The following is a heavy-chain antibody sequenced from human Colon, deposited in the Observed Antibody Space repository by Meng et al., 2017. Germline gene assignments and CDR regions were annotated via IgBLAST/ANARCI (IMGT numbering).Heavy chain of an antibody. CDR2: INPNSGGT. CDR1: GYTFTGYY. D-gene: IGHD3-9*01. J-gene: IGHJ4*02. V-gene: IGHV1-2*02. Sequence: ASVKVSCKASGYTFTGYYMHWVRQAPGQGLEWMGWINPNSGGTNYAQKFQGRVTMTRDTSISTAYMELSRLRSDDTAVYYCARDYDILTGYYASDYWGQGPLVTVSS. CDR3: ARDYDILTGYYASDY.